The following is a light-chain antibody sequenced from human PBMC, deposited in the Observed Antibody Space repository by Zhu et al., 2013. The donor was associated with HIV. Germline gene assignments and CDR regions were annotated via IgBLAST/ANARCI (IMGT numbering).Light chain of an antibody. CDR2: WAS. CDR1: QSVLYSSNNKNY. J-gene: IGKJ2*01. CDR3: QQLQTPPYI. V-gene: IGKV4-1*01. Sequence: DIVMTQSPDSLAVSLGERATINCKSSQSVLYSSNNKNYLAWYQQKPGQPPKLLIYWASTRESGVPDRFSGSGSGTQFALTISSLQFEDSATYYCQQLQTPPYIFGPGDHPGDQT.